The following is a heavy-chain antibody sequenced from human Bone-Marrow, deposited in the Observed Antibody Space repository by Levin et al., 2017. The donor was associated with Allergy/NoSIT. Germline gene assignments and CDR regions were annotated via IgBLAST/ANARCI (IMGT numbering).Heavy chain of an antibody. D-gene: IGHD3-16*01. V-gene: IGHV3-73*01. Sequence: GESLKISCAASGFTFSGSAMHWVRQASGKGLEWVGRIRSKANSYATAYAASVKGRFTISRDDSKNTAYLQMNSLKTEDTAVYYCRLGRSPYRAVGDDAFDIWGQGTMVTVSS. CDR1: GFTFSGSA. CDR3: RLGRSPYRAVGDDAFDI. J-gene: IGHJ3*02. CDR2: IRSKANSYAT.